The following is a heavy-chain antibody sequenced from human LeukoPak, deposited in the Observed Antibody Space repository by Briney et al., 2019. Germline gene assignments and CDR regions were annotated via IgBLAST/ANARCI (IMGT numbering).Heavy chain of an antibody. D-gene: IGHD6-19*01. CDR2: VHNVGST. CDR3: ARHAEYNSGWHFSLDY. CDR1: GVSTTNGIYY. Sequence: SETLSLTCTVSGVSTTNGIYYWAWIRQSPGKGLEWIGSVHNVGSTYYNLSLRSRVTMSIDTSKNQFSLRLNSVTAADTAVYYCARHAEYNSGWHFSLDYWGQGILVTVSS. J-gene: IGHJ4*02. V-gene: IGHV4-39*01.